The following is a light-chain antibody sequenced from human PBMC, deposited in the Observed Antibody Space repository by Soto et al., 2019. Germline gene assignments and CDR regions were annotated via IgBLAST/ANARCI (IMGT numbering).Light chain of an antibody. J-gene: IGKJ4*01. CDR1: QSVLYSSNNKNY. CDR2: WAS. V-gene: IGKV4-1*01. CDR3: HQYHSAPFC. Sequence: DIVMTQSPDSLAVSLGERATINCKSSQSVLYSSNNKNYLAWYQQKPGQPPKLLIYWASTRESGVPVRFSGSGSGTDFTLTLSNLQAEDVAVYYCHQYHSAPFCFGGGTHVEIK.